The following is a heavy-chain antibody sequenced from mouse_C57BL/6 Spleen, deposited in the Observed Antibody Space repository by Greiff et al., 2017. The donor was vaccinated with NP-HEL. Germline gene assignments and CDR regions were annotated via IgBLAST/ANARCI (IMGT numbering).Heavy chain of an antibody. CDR1: GYTFTSYW. Sequence: VQLQQPGAELVKPGASVKLSCKASGYTFTSYWMHWVKQRPGRGLEWIGRIDPNSGGTKYNEKFKSKATLTVDKPSSTAYMQLSSLTSEDSAVYYCALSTVVAHWYFDVWGTGTTVTVSS. D-gene: IGHD1-1*01. V-gene: IGHV1-72*01. CDR3: ALSTVVAHWYFDV. CDR2: IDPNSGGT. J-gene: IGHJ1*03.